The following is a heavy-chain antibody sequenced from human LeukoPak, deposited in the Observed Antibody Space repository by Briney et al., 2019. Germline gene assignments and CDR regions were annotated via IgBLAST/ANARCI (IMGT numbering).Heavy chain of an antibody. CDR1: GFTFSSYA. CDR2: IYSGGST. Sequence: GGSLRLSCAASGFTFSSYAMHWVRQAPGKGLEWVSVIYSGGSTYYADSVKGRFTISRDNSKNTLYLQMNSLRAEDTAVYYCARVTSGSYHDYWGQGTLVTVSS. D-gene: IGHD1-26*01. V-gene: IGHV3-66*01. CDR3: ARVTSGSYHDY. J-gene: IGHJ4*02.